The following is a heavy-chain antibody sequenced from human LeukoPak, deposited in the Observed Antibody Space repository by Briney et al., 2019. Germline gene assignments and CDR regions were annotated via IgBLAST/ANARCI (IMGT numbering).Heavy chain of an antibody. CDR3: ARDNSVEDTAWWFDP. J-gene: IGHJ5*02. Sequence: PGGSLRLSCAASGFTFNSYAMNWVRQAPGKGLEWVSSTTFSGDSTYYGDSVKGRFTVSRDNARNSLSLQMNSLRVEDTAVYYCARDNSVEDTAWWFDPWGQGTLVTVSS. CDR2: TTFSGDST. D-gene: IGHD4-23*01. CDR1: GFTFNSYA. V-gene: IGHV3-21*01.